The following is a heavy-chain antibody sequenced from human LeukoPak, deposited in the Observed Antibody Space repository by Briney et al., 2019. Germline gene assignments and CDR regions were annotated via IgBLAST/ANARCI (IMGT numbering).Heavy chain of an antibody. CDR3: ARESGFIVVVTARHFDY. V-gene: IGHV4-34*01. D-gene: IGHD2-21*02. Sequence: PSETLSLTCAVYGGSFSGYYWSWIRQPPGKGLEWIGEINHSGSTNYNPSLKSRVTISVDTSKNQFSLKLSSVTAADTAVYYRARESGFIVVVTARHFDYWGQGTLVTVSS. J-gene: IGHJ4*02. CDR2: INHSGST. CDR1: GGSFSGYY.